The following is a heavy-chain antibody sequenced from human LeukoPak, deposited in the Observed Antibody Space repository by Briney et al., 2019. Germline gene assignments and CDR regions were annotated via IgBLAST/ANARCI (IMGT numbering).Heavy chain of an antibody. CDR1: SRSISIYY. J-gene: IGHJ4*02. CDR3: EREGDRYGFWSGYYGWIDY. V-gene: IGHV4-4*07. Sequence: SETRSLTCTLSSRSISIYYRRWTRHPAEKGLEWIGCIYTSGSTNYNPSLKSRVPIPVDKSKNQFTLKLSSVTAADTAVYYCEREGDRYGFWSGYYGWIDYWGQGTPVTVSS. D-gene: IGHD3-3*01. CDR2: IYTSGST.